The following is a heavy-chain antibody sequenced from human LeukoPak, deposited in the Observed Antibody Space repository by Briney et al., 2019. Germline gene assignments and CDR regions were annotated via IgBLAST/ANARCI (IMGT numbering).Heavy chain of an antibody. Sequence: GASVKVSCKASGVTFTSSAMQWVRQARGQRLEWIGWIVVGSGNTNYAQKFQERVTITRDMSTSTAYMELSSLRSEDTAVYYCAAETYCGGDCLFDYWGQGTLVTVSS. CDR3: AAETYCGGDCLFDY. CDR2: IVVGSGNT. D-gene: IGHD2-21*02. V-gene: IGHV1-58*02. J-gene: IGHJ4*02. CDR1: GVTFTSSA.